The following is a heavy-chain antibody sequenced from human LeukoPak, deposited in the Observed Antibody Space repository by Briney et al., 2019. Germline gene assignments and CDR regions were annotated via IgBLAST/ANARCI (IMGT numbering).Heavy chain of an antibody. V-gene: IGHV3-7*01. CDR2: IKQDGNEK. CDR1: GVIFRNHW. CDR3: ARGPNYGDRVDYFDY. D-gene: IGHD4-17*01. Sequence: GGTLRLSCAASGVIFRNHWMSWVRQVPGRALEWVAHIKQDGNEKHYVDSVEGRFTLSRDDSKNSLYLQMNSLRVDDSAVYYWARGPNYGDRVDYFDYWGQGTLVTVSS. J-gene: IGHJ4*02.